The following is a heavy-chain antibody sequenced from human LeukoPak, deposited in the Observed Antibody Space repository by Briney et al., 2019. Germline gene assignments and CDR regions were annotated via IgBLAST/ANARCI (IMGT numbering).Heavy chain of an antibody. Sequence: ASVKVSCKASGYTFTGYHMHWLRQAPAQGREWMGRMKPNSGGTNYAQKVQGRVTMTRNTSISTAYMELSRLRSDDTAVYYCARDKEDYWGQGTLVTVSS. J-gene: IGHJ4*02. V-gene: IGHV1-2*06. CDR1: GYTFTGYH. CDR2: MKPNSGGT. CDR3: ARDKEDY.